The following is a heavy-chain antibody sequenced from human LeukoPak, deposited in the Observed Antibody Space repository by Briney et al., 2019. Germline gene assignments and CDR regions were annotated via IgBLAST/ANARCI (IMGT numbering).Heavy chain of an antibody. D-gene: IGHD5-18*01. CDR1: GFTFSSYA. Sequence: GGSLRLTCAASGFTFSSYAMSWVRQAPGKGLEWVSAISGSGGSTYYADSVKGRFTISRDNSKNTLYLQMNSLRAEDTAVYYCAKVSQLWFAPFDYWGQGTLVTVSS. J-gene: IGHJ4*02. CDR3: AKVSQLWFAPFDY. CDR2: ISGSGGST. V-gene: IGHV3-23*01.